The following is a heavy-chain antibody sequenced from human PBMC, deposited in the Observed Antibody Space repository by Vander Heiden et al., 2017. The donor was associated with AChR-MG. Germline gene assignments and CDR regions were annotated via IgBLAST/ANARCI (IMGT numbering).Heavy chain of an antibody. Sequence: QVQLVESGGGVVQPGRSLRLSCAASGFTFRGYGMHWVRQAPGKGLEWVAVISYDGSNKYYADSVKGRFTISRDNSKNTLYLQMNSLRAEDTAVYYCAKRGYCSGGSCLIDYWGQGTLVTVSS. CDR1: GFTFRGYG. J-gene: IGHJ4*02. CDR2: ISYDGSNK. D-gene: IGHD2-15*01. CDR3: AKRGYCSGGSCLIDY. V-gene: IGHV3-30*18.